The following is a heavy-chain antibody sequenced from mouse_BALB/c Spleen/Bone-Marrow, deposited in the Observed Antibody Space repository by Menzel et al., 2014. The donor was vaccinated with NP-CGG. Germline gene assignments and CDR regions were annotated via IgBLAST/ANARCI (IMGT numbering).Heavy chain of an antibody. J-gene: IGHJ2*01. CDR1: GYAFSGYW. CDR2: ISPGDGDT. V-gene: IGHV1-80*01. Sequence: QVHLQQPGAELVRPGSSVKISCKASGYAFSGYWMPWVKPRPGQGLEWIGQISPGDGDTDYNGTFKGKATLTADKSSSTAYMQLSSLTSEDSAVYFCARGGISVDYWGQGTTLTVSS. CDR3: ARGGISVDY.